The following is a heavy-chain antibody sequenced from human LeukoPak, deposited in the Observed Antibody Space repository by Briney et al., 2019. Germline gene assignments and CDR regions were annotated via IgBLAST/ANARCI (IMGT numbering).Heavy chain of an antibody. CDR1: GFTFSSYT. Sequence: PGGSLRLSCVASGFTFSSYTMNWVRQAPGKGLEWVSSISGSSSYIYYADSVKGRFTISRANAENSLYLQMNSLRAGDSAVYYCAREEGNTYGYYFDSWGQGTLVTVSP. CDR3: AREEGNTYGYYFDS. D-gene: IGHD5-18*01. CDR2: ISGSSSYI. J-gene: IGHJ4*02. V-gene: IGHV3-21*01.